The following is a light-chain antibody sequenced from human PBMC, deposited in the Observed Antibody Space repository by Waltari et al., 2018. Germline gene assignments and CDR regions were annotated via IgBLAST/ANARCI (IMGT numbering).Light chain of an antibody. Sequence: DIVMTQSLESLGVSLGEKATVNRKSSQSVLHSSNNRNYLAWYQQKPGQPPKPLIFCASSRDSGVPDRFSGSGSKTDFTLTISSLQPEDVATYYCRQYYSLRTFGQGTRVDIK. CDR1: QSVLHSSNNRNY. CDR3: RQYYSLRT. J-gene: IGKJ1*01. CDR2: CAS. V-gene: IGKV4-1*01.